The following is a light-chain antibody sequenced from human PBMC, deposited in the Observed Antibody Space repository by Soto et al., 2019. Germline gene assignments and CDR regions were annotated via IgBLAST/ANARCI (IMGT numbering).Light chain of an antibody. V-gene: IGLV1-40*01. Sequence: QAVVTQPPSVSGAPGQRVTISCTGSSSNIGAGYDVHWYQQLPGTAPKLLIYGNSNRPSGVPDRFSGSKSGTPASLAITGLQAEDEADYYCQSYDSSLSAPYVFGTGTQLTVL. CDR3: QSYDSSLSAPYV. J-gene: IGLJ1*01. CDR1: SSNIGAGYD. CDR2: GNS.